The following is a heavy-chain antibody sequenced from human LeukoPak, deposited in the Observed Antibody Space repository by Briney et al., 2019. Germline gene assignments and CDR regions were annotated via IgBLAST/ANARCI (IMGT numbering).Heavy chain of an antibody. Sequence: ASVKVSCKASGYTFTGYYMHWVRQAPGQGLEWMGWINPNSGGTNYAQKFQGRVTMTRDTSISTAYMELSRLRSDDTAVYYCARRSYDFWSGYYSGAGWFDHWGQGTLVTVSS. V-gene: IGHV1-2*02. CDR2: INPNSGGT. CDR3: ARRSYDFWSGYYSGAGWFDH. J-gene: IGHJ5*02. D-gene: IGHD3-3*01. CDR1: GYTFTGYY.